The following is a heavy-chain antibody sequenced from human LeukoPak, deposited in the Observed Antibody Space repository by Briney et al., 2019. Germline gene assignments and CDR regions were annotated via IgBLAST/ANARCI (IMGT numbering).Heavy chain of an antibody. CDR1: GGSISSGGYS. D-gene: IGHD4-11*01. Sequence: SETLSLTCAVSGGSISSGGYSWSWIRQPPGKSLEWIGYIYHSGSTYYNPSLKSRVTISVDRSKNQFSLKLSSVTAADTAVYYCARDSDYNAFDIWGQGTMVTVSS. V-gene: IGHV4-30-2*01. J-gene: IGHJ3*02. CDR3: ARDSDYNAFDI. CDR2: IYHSGST.